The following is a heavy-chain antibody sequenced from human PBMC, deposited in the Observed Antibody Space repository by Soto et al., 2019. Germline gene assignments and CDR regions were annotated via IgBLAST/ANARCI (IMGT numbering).Heavy chain of an antibody. CDR3: AKDGRDYEPVYYFDN. CDR2: ISYAGNRQ. CDR1: GFSFSSYA. J-gene: IGHJ4*02. Sequence: PGGSLRLSCAASGFSFSSYAMYWVRQAPGKGLEWVAVISYAGNRQFYTDSVKGRFTISRDNSKNTLYQQINNLRGEDTALYFCAKDGRDYEPVYYFDNWGQGTLVTVSS. V-gene: IGHV3-30*04. D-gene: IGHD4-17*01.